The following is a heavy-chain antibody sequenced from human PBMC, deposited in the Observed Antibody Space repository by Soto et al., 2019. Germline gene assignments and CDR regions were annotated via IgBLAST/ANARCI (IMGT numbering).Heavy chain of an antibody. CDR3: AKGAPGDYYDSSGLDAFNI. CDR1: GFTFSYYT. V-gene: IGHV3-21*01. Sequence: PGGSLRLSCVASGFTFSYYTIIWVRQAPGKGLEWVSSISSSGTYIYFADSVKGRFAISRDNTRNSLYLQMNSLRAEDTAMYYCAKGAPGDYYDSSGLDAFNIWGQGTMVTVSS. D-gene: IGHD3-22*01. CDR2: ISSSGTYI. J-gene: IGHJ3*02.